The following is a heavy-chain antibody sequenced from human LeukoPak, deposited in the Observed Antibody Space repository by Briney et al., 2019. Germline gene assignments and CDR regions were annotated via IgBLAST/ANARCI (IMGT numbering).Heavy chain of an antibody. CDR3: ARSYVLRYFDWLLSPFDY. D-gene: IGHD3-9*01. J-gene: IGHJ4*02. CDR2: IYSGGST. CDR1: GFTVSSNY. V-gene: IGHV3-66*01. Sequence: GGSLRLSCAVSGFTVSSNYMSWVRQAPGKGLEWVSIIYSGGSTYYADSVKGRFTISRDNAKNSLYLQMNSLRAEDTAVYYCARSYVLRYFDWLLSPFDYWGQGTLVTVSS.